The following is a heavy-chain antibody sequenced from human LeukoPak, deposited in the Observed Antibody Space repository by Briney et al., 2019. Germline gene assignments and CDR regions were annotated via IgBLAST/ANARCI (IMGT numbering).Heavy chain of an antibody. CDR2: VYYSGST. Sequence: SETLSLTYTVSGGSISSSYWSWIRQPPGKALEWIGYVYYSGSTNYNPSLKSRVTISVDTSKNQFSLRLSSVTAADTAVYYCARWRSGFDSWGQGTLVTVSS. V-gene: IGHV4-59*01. CDR1: GGSISSSY. J-gene: IGHJ4*02. CDR3: ARWRSGFDS.